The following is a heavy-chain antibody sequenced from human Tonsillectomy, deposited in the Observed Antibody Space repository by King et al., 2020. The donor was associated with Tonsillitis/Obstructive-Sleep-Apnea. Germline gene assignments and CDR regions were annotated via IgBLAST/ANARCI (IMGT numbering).Heavy chain of an antibody. CDR2: IYYSGST. CDR1: GGSISSGGYY. Sequence: MQLQESGPGLVKPSQTLSLTCTVSGGSISSGGYYWTWIRQHPGKGLEWIGFIYYSGSTYYNPSLKSRVTISVDTSKNQFSLRLSSVTAADTAVYYCASDVTTGAFESWGQGTLVTVSS. J-gene: IGHJ4*02. CDR3: ASDVTTGAFES. V-gene: IGHV4-31*03. D-gene: IGHD4-17*01.